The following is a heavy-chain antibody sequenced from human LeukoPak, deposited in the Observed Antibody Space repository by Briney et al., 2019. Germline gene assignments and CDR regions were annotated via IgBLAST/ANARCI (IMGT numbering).Heavy chain of an antibody. Sequence: EILSLTCSVSGGSFSGYYWSWIRQPPGKGLEWIGEINHSGSTNYNPSLKSRVTISVDTYKNQFSLKLSSVTAADTAVYYCARGGIVVVPAAKSSGLGGTWFDPWGQGTLVTVSS. V-gene: IGHV4-34*01. J-gene: IGHJ5*02. CDR1: GGSFSGYY. CDR2: INHSGST. CDR3: ARGGIVVVPAAKSSGLGGTWFDP. D-gene: IGHD2-2*01.